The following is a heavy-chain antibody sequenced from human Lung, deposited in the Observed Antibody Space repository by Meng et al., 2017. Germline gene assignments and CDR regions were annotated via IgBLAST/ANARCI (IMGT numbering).Heavy chain of an antibody. CDR3: GRSDGYIRD. CDR2: INTDGSST. CDR1: GFTFSTCW. D-gene: IGHD5-24*01. V-gene: IGHV3-74*01. J-gene: IGHJ4*02. Sequence: EVQLVESGGGLVQPGGSLRLSCAASGFTFSTCWMHWARQAPGKGLVWVSHINTDGSSTNYADSVKGRFTISRDNAKNTLYLQMNSLRAEDTAVYYCGRSDGYIRDWGQGTLVTVSS.